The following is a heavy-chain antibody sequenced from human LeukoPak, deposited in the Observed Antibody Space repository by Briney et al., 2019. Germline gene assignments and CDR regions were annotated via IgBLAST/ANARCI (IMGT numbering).Heavy chain of an antibody. V-gene: IGHV6-1*01. J-gene: IGHJ3*01. CDR2: TYYRSQWYN. CDR3: AGGYAFDV. CDR1: GDSVSNNNGA. Sequence: SQTLSLTCAISGDSVSNNNGAWNWIRQSPSRGLEWLGRTYYRSQWYNDYAQSVMSRISVDPDTSKNQFSLHLSSVTPDDTAVYYCAGGYAFDVWGQGTMVTVSS.